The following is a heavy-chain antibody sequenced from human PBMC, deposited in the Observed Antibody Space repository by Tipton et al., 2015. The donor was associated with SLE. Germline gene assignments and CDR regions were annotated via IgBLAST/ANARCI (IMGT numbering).Heavy chain of an antibody. CDR2: IYYSGST. CDR1: GGSFSGYY. V-gene: IGHV4-59*01. Sequence: TLSLTCAVYGGSFSGYYWSWIRQPPGKGLEWIGYIYYSGSTNYNPSLKSRVTISVDTSKNQFSLKLSSVTAADTAVYYCARGYYYGMDVWGQGTTVTVSS. J-gene: IGHJ6*02. CDR3: ARGYYYGMDV.